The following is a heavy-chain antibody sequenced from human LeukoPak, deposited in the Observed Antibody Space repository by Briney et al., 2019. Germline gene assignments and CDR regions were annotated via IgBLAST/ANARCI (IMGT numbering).Heavy chain of an antibody. CDR2: IYYSAST. Sequence: PSETLSLTCTVSGGSISSGGYYWSRNPQHPGLGLVWIGYIYYSASTYYNPSLKSRVAISVDASKNKFSLKLRSVPAADTAVYYCARGAENYRYYYYYYGMDVWGQGTTVTVSS. V-gene: IGHV4-31*03. CDR3: ARGAENYRYYYYYYGMDV. CDR1: GGSISSGGYY. J-gene: IGHJ6*02. D-gene: IGHD1-7*01.